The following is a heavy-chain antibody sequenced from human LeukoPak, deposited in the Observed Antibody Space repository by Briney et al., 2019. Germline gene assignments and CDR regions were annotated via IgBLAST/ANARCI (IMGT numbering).Heavy chain of an antibody. D-gene: IGHD6-19*01. CDR2: MLYSGST. Sequence: SETLSLTCTVSGGSISSNSYYWGWIRQPPGKGLEFIGGMLYSGSTYYNPSLKSRVTISVDTSKNQFCLKLSSVTAADTAVYYCARNLRDTYSSAWYFDYWGQGTLVTVSS. CDR1: GGSISSNSYY. J-gene: IGHJ4*02. V-gene: IGHV4-39*07. CDR3: ARNLRDTYSSAWYFDY.